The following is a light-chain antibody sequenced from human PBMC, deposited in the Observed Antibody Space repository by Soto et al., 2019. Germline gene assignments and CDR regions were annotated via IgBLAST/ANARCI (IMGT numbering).Light chain of an antibody. CDR3: QQYNSHSET. CDR1: QSIRNW. Sequence: DIQMTQSPSTLSASVGDRVTITCRASQSIRNWLAWYQQKPGKAPKLLIHQASTLQSGVPSRFSGSGSGTEFTLNISSLQPDDFATYYYQQYNSHSETFGQGTKVDIK. V-gene: IGKV1-5*03. CDR2: QAS. J-gene: IGKJ1*01.